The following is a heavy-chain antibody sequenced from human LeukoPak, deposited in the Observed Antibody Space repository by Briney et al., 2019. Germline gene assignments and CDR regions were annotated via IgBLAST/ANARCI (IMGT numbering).Heavy chain of an antibody. J-gene: IGHJ3*02. D-gene: IGHD3-10*01. V-gene: IGHV3-21*01. CDR3: ARLARGSGRDAFDI. CDR1: GFTFSSYS. Sequence: PRGSLRLSCAASGFTFSSYSMSCVCQTPGKGLECGSSISSSSSYIYYTDSVKGRFTISRDNAKNSLYPQMNSLRAEDTAVYYCARLARGSGRDAFDIWGQGTMVTVSS. CDR2: ISSSSSYI.